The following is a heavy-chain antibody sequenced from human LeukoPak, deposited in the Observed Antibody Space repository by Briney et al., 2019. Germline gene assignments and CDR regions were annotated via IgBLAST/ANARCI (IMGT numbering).Heavy chain of an antibody. CDR2: IYNSGST. V-gene: IGHV4-30-2*01. CDR3: ARDRKVRGVIIFDY. CDR1: GGSISSGGYS. D-gene: IGHD3-10*01. Sequence: SQTLSLTCAVSGGSISSGGYSWSWIRQPPGKGLEWIGYIYNSGSTYYNPSLKSRVTISVDGSKNQFSLKLSSVTAADTAVYYCARDRKVRGVIIFDYWGQGTLVTVSS. J-gene: IGHJ4*02.